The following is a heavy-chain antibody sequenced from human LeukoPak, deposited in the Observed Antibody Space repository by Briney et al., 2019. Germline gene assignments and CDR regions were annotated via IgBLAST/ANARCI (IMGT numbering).Heavy chain of an antibody. D-gene: IGHD1-1*01. V-gene: IGHV1-18*01. CDR1: GYTFTSYG. J-gene: IGHJ3*02. CDR3: ATAWKDRDAFDI. Sequence: ASVKVSCKASGYTFTSYGISWVRQAPGQGLEWMGWISAYNGNTNYAQKLQGRVTMTTDTSTSTAYMELRSLRSEDTAVYYCATAWKDRDAFDIWGQGTMVTVSS. CDR2: ISAYNGNT.